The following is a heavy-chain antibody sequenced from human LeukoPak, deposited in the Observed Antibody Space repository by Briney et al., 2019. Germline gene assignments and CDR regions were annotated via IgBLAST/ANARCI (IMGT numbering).Heavy chain of an antibody. D-gene: IGHD3-10*01. Sequence: GESLKISCKGSGYRFTSYWIGWVRQMPGKGLEWMGIIYPGDSDTRYSPSFQGQVTISADKSISTAYLQWSSLKASDTAMYYCARHDDGSGSYQYFDYWGQGTLVTVSS. CDR3: ARHDDGSGSYQYFDY. J-gene: IGHJ4*02. CDR1: GYRFTSYW. CDR2: IYPGDSDT. V-gene: IGHV5-51*01.